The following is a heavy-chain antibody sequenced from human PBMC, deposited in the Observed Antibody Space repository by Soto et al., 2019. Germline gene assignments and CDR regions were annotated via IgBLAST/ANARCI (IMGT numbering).Heavy chain of an antibody. Sequence: QVQLVQSGSEVKKPGASVKVSCKASGYTFTGYYMHWVRQAPGQGLAWMGWINPNSGGTNYAQKFQGWGTMTRDTSISAAYMELSRLRSDDTAVYYCARDAGYSGSYYYYYMDVWGKGTTVTVSS. CDR1: GYTFTGYY. D-gene: IGHD1-26*01. CDR3: ARDAGYSGSYYYYYMDV. V-gene: IGHV1-2*04. CDR2: INPNSGGT. J-gene: IGHJ6*03.